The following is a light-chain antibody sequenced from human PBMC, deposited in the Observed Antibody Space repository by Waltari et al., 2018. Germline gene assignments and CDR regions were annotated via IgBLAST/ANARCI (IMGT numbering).Light chain of an antibody. CDR3: QQFHDYPRT. V-gene: IGKV1D-13*01. J-gene: IGKJ1*01. Sequence: IHLTQSPSSLAASVGDRVTITCRASQAFNRALAWYQQRVGGPPRLLIFDASKLHTGVPSRFIGSASGADFTLTISTLQPEDFATYYCQQFHDYPRTFGQGTKVEI. CDR2: DAS. CDR1: QAFNRA.